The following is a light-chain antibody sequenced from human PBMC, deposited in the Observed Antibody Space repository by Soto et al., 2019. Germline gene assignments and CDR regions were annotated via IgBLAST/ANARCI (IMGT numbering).Light chain of an antibody. CDR2: GAS. Sequence: DIPMTQSPSSLSASVGDKVTITCRASQNIATYLNWYQQKPGKAPKRLIYGASTLQSGVPSRFIGSGSGTDFTLTISSLQPEDFATYLCQQSHSSPVTFGPGTKVDIK. J-gene: IGKJ3*01. CDR1: QNIATY. CDR3: QQSHSSPVT. V-gene: IGKV1-39*01.